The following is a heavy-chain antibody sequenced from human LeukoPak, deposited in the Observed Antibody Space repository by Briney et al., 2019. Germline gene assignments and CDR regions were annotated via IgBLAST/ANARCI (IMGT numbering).Heavy chain of an antibody. V-gene: IGHV3-30*18. CDR2: ISYDGSNK. CDR3: AKVAWFGEYSNHFDY. CDR1: GFTFSSYG. D-gene: IGHD3-10*01. J-gene: IGHJ4*02. Sequence: PGGSLRLSCAASGFTFSSYGMHWVRQAPGKGLEWVAVISYDGSNKYYADSVKGRFTISRDNSKNTLYLQMNSLRAEDTAVYYCAKVAWFGEYSNHFDYWGQGTLVTVSS.